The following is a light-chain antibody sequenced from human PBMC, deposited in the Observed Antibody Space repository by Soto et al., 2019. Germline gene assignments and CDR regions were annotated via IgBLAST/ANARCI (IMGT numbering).Light chain of an antibody. CDR2: GAS. J-gene: IGKJ2*01. V-gene: IGKV3-20*01. CDR1: QSVSSAY. CDR3: QQSGSSFYT. Sequence: EIVLTQSPGTLSLSPGERATLSCRASQSVSSAYLAWYQQIPGQAPRLLIYGASSWATGIPDRFSGSGSGTDFTLTISGLEPEDFAVYYYQQSGSSFYTFGQGTKLEIK.